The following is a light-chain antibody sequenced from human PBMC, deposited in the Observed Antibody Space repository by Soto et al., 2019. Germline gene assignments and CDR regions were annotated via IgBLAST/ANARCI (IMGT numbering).Light chain of an antibody. V-gene: IGKV2-28*01. J-gene: IGKJ4*01. CDR1: QSLLHSNGYNY. Sequence: EIVMTQSPLSLPVSPGKPASISCRSSQSLLHSNGYNYLDWYLQKPGQSPQLLIYLGSNRASGVPDGFSGSGSGTDFTLKISRVEAEHVGVYYCMQALQTPLTFGGGTKVDIK. CDR3: MQALQTPLT. CDR2: LGS.